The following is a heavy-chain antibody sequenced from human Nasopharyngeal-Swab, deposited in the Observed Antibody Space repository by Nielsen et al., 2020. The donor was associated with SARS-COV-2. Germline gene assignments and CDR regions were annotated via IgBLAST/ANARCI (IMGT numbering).Heavy chain of an antibody. CDR2: IYPGDSDT. D-gene: IGHD6-6*01. CDR3: ARKSSSVGTWFDP. Sequence: KVSCKASGYTFTSYWIGWVRQMPGKGLEWMGIIYPGDSDTRYSPSFQGQVTISADKSISTAYLQWSSLRASDTAMYYCARKSSSVGTWFDPWGQGTLVTVSS. V-gene: IGHV5-51*01. CDR1: GYTFTSYW. J-gene: IGHJ5*02.